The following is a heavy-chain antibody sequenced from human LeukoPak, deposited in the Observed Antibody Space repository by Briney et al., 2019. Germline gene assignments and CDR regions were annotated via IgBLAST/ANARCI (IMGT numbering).Heavy chain of an antibody. Sequence: GGSLRLSCAASGFTFSSNVMIWVRQAPGKGLEWVSSIPASGGTTYYADSVKGRFTISRDNSKNSLYLQMNSLRAEDTAVYYCAKDHRYYFDYWGQGTLVTVSS. V-gene: IGHV3-23*01. CDR3: AKDHRYYFDY. CDR2: IPASGGTT. CDR1: GFTFSSNV. J-gene: IGHJ4*02.